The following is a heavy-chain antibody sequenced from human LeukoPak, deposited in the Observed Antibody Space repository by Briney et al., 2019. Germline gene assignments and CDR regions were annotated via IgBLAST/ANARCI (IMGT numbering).Heavy chain of an antibody. CDR1: GFTFSSYA. J-gene: IGHJ4*02. CDR2: IGGSGGST. CDR3: AKSKQWLPDYDY. Sequence: GGSLRLSCAASGFTFSSYAMSWVSQAPGKGLEWVSVIGGSGGSTYYTDSVKGRFTISRDNSKNTLYLQMNSLRAEDTALYYCAKSKQWLPDYDYWGQGTLVTVSS. D-gene: IGHD6-19*01. V-gene: IGHV3-23*01.